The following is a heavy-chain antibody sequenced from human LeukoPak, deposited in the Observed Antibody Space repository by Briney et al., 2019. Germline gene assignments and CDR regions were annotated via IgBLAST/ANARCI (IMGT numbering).Heavy chain of an antibody. Sequence: SETLYLTCTVSGGSISSYYWSWIRQPPGKGLEWIGYIYYSGSTNYNPSLKSRVTISVDTSKNQFSLKLSSVTAADTAVYYCARHAYYYGAFDIWGQGTMVTVSS. CDR3: ARHAYYYGAFDI. D-gene: IGHD3-10*01. CDR2: IYYSGST. J-gene: IGHJ3*02. CDR1: GGSISSYY. V-gene: IGHV4-59*08.